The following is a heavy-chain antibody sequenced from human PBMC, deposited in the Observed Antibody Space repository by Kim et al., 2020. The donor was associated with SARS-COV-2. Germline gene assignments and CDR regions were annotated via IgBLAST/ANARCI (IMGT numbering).Heavy chain of an antibody. V-gene: IGHV1-46*01. D-gene: IGHD5-12*01. CDR2: INPSGGST. Sequence: ASVKVSCKASGYTFTSYYMHWVRQAPGQGLEWMGIINPSGGSTSYAQKFQGRVTMTRDTSTSTVYMELSSLRSEDTAVYYCARELDQEMATIKHWYFDLWGRGTLVTVSS. J-gene: IGHJ2*01. CDR1: GYTFTSYY. CDR3: ARELDQEMATIKHWYFDL.